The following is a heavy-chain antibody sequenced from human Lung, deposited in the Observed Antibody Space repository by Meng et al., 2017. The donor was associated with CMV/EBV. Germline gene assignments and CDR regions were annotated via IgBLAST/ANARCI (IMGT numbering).Heavy chain of an antibody. V-gene: IGHV3-20*01. Sequence: GGSLRLSCAASGFTFDDYGVSWVRQVPGKGLEWVSGINWNGDSTGYADSVKGRFTISRDNAKNSLYLQMNSLRAEDTALYHCARGGSSSWRQGVFDYWGQGTLVTVSP. CDR3: ARGGSSSWRQGVFDY. CDR2: INWNGDST. D-gene: IGHD6-13*01. CDR1: GFTFDDYG. J-gene: IGHJ4*02.